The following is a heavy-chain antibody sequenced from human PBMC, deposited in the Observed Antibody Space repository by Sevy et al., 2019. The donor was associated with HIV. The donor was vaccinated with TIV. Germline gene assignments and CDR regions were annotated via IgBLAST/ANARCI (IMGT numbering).Heavy chain of an antibody. CDR3: ARGPLRYCSSSSCYEGDNYYYGMDV. CDR2: RRYDGSNK. J-gene: IGHJ6*02. Sequence: GESLKISCAASGFTFSNYGIHWVRQAPGKGLEWVAVRRYDGSNKYYEDSVKGRFTIYRDNSKNTLYLQINSLTAEDTAVYYCARGPLRYCSSSSCYEGDNYYYGMDVWGQGTTVTVSS. V-gene: IGHV3-33*01. D-gene: IGHD2-2*01. CDR1: GFTFSNYG.